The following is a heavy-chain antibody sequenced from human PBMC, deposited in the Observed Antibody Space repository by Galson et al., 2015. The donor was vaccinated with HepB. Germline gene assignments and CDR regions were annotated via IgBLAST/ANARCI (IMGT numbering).Heavy chain of an antibody. J-gene: IGHJ4*02. CDR3: AKEGMDIVAMGYFDY. D-gene: IGHD5-12*01. Sequence: LRLSCAASGFTFSSYGMHWARQAPGKGLEWVAFIRYDGGKKYYADSVKGRLTISRDKSKNTLYLQMNSLRVEDTAVYYCAKEGMDIVAMGYFDYWGQGTLVTVSS. CDR1: GFTFSSYG. CDR2: IRYDGGKK. V-gene: IGHV3-30*02.